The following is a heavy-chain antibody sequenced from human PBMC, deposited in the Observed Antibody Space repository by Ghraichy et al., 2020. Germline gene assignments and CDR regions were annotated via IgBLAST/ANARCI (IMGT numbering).Heavy chain of an antibody. D-gene: IGHD6-19*01. CDR1: GFTFSSYW. CDR2: IKQDGTAK. J-gene: IGHJ6*02. Sequence: GSLRLSCAGSGFTFSSYWMTWVRQAPGKGLEWVANIKQDGTAKYYVDSVKGRFTISRDNAKNSLYLQMNSLRAEDTAVYYCAREVIGWYYGMDVWGQGTTVTVSS. CDR3: AREVIGWYYGMDV. V-gene: IGHV3-7*01.